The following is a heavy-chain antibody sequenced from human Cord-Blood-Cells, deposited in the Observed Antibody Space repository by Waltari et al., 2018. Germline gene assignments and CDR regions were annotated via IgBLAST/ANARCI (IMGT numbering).Heavy chain of an antibody. CDR1: GGSISRNY. CDR3: ARGGWNHYYYYGMDV. V-gene: IGHV4-59*01. D-gene: IGHD1-1*01. J-gene: IGHJ6*02. Sequence: QVQLQESGPGLVKPSETLSLTCTVSGGSISRNYWSCLRQPPGKGLEWVGYLYYSGSTNYNPSLKSRVTISVDTSKNQFSLKLSSVTAADTAVYYCARGGWNHYYYYGMDVWGQGTTVTVSS. CDR2: LYYSGST.